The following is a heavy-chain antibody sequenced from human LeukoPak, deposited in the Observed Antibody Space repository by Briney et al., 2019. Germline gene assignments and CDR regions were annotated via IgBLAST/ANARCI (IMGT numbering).Heavy chain of an antibody. D-gene: IGHD2-15*01. J-gene: IGHJ3*02. CDR2: KYYSGGA. Sequence: SQTLSLTCNVSGVSVSDGRYYWTWIRQLPGKGLEWIGYKYYSGGAKYNPSLKSRLTISIDTSKNQFSLQLSSVTAADTATYYCATPYCSGISCLDIFNMWGQGTRFTVSS. CDR3: ATPYCSGISCLDIFNM. V-gene: IGHV4-31*03. CDR1: GVSVSDGRYY.